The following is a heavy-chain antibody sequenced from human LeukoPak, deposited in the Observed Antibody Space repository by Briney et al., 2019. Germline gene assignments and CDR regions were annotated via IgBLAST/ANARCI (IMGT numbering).Heavy chain of an antibody. Sequence: ASVKVSCKASGGTFSSYAISWVRQAPGQGLEWMGWISAYNGNTNYAQKLQGRVTMTTDTSTSTAYMELRSLRSDDTAVYYCARVWGAMVRGNHGDYWGQGTLVTVSS. CDR3: ARVWGAMVRGNHGDY. D-gene: IGHD3-10*01. CDR1: GGTFSSYA. J-gene: IGHJ4*02. CDR2: ISAYNGNT. V-gene: IGHV1-18*01.